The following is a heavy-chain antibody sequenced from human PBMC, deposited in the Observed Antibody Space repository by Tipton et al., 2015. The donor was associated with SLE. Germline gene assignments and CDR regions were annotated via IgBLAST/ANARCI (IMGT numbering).Heavy chain of an antibody. CDR2: LYYSGNT. J-gene: IGHJ4*02. CDR3: ATQGYYDSSFDY. Sequence: TLSLTCTVPGGSVSNYYWTWIRQPPGKGLEWIGNLYYSGNTNYKPSLKSRVTISIDTSNNQFSLRLTSVTAADTAVYYCATQGYYDSSFDYWGQGTLVTVSS. CDR1: GGSVSNYY. D-gene: IGHD3-16*01. V-gene: IGHV4-59*08.